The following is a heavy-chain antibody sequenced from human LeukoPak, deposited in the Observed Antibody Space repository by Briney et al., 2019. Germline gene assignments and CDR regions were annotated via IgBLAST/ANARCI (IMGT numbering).Heavy chain of an antibody. CDR1: GFTVSTTY. V-gene: IGHV3-53*01. CDR2: IYSGGST. CDR3: AKQFGHCSGASCYPEYFEH. J-gene: IGHJ1*01. Sequence: PGGSLRLSCAASGFTVSTTYMSWVRQAPGKGLEWVSVIYSGGSTYYADSVKGRFTISRDSSKNTLYLQMNSLRVEDTAVYYCAKQFGHCSGASCYPEYFEHWGQGTLVTVSS. D-gene: IGHD2-2*01.